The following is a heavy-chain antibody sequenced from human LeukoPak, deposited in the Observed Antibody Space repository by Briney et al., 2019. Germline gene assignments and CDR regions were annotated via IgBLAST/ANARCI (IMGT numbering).Heavy chain of an antibody. CDR3: ARGPRITMIVVVISPFDY. V-gene: IGHV1-2*02. J-gene: IGHJ4*02. D-gene: IGHD3-22*01. Sequence: ASVKVSCKASGYTFTGYYMHWVRQAPGQGLEWMGWINPNSGGTNYAQKFQGRVTMTRDTSISTAYMELSRLRSDDTAAYYCARGPRITMIVVVISPFDYWGQGTLVTVSS. CDR1: GYTFTGYY. CDR2: INPNSGGT.